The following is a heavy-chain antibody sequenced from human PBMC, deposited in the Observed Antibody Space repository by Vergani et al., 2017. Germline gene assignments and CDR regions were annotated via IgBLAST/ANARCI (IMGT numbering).Heavy chain of an antibody. CDR1: VFTFSSYS. D-gene: IGHD6-6*01. J-gene: IGHJ4*02. V-gene: IGHV3-21*01. CDR3: ARDPTQYYSSSFYFDY. CDR2: ISSSSSYI. Sequence: EVQLVESGGGLVKPGGSLRLSCAASVFTFSSYSMNWVRQAPGKGLEWVSSISSSSSYIYYADSVKGRFTISRDNAKNSLYLQMNSLRAEDTAVYYCARDPTQYYSSSFYFDYWGQGTLVTVSS.